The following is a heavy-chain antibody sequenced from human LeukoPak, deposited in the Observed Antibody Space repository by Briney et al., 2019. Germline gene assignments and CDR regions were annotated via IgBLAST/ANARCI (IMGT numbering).Heavy chain of an antibody. J-gene: IGHJ4*02. Sequence: SETLSLTCTVSGASVSSYYWSGIPQPAGKGLEWIGRIYISGSTNYNPALKSRVTVSVDTSKNQFSLKLTSVTAADTAVYYCAKAHSSGWFFFDHWGQGTLVTVSS. D-gene: IGHD6-19*01. CDR3: AKAHSSGWFFFDH. V-gene: IGHV4-4*07. CDR2: IYISGST. CDR1: GASVSSYY.